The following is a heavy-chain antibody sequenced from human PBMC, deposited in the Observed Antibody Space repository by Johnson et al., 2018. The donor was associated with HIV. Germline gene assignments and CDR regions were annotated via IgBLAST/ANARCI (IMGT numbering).Heavy chain of an antibody. V-gene: IGHV3-53*01. CDR2: IYSGGST. CDR1: GFSVSSSY. D-gene: IGHD5-24*01. Sequence: VQLVESGGGLIQPGGSLRLSCAASGFSVSSSYMSWVRQVPGKGLEWVSVIYSGGSTYYAESVKGRFTVSRDNSKNTLYLQMNSLRAEDTAVYYCARACRDGYTCDAFDIWGQGTLVTVSS. CDR3: ARACRDGYTCDAFDI. J-gene: IGHJ3*02.